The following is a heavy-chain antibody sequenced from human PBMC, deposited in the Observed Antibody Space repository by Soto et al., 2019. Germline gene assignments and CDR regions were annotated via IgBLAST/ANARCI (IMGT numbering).Heavy chain of an antibody. V-gene: IGHV4-39*01. CDR2: IYYSGST. CDR3: ARHLTILGVAPLDS. CDR1: GGSISSSSYY. Sequence: SETLSLTCTVSGGSISSSSYYWGWIRQPPGKGLEWIGSIYYSGSTYYNPSLKSRVTMSVDTSKTQFSLKLNSVTAADTAVYYCARHLTILGVAPLDSWGQGTLVTVSS. J-gene: IGHJ5*01. D-gene: IGHD3-3*01.